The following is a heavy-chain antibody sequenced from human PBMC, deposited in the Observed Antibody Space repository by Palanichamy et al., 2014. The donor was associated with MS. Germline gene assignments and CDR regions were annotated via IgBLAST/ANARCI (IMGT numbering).Heavy chain of an antibody. CDR2: INHSGST. V-gene: IGHV4-34*02. CDR1: GGSFSAHY. J-gene: IGHJ4*02. D-gene: IGHD3-10*01. Sequence: QVRLQQWGAGLLKPSETLSLTCAVSGGSFSAHYWTWIRQPPGKGLEWIGEINHSGSTNYNLSLKSRVTMSLDKSKNQFSLKVKSVTAADTAIYFCARGRFTTIRGVIMRSSGTLDSWGQGTLVTVSS. CDR3: ARGRFTTIRGVIMRSSGTLDS.